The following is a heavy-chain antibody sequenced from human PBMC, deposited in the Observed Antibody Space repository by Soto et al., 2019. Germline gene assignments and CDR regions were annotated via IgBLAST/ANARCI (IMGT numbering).Heavy chain of an antibody. CDR3: EKGPGYCRSTRCYYAGPRKHFDH. V-gene: IGHV3-23*01. CDR2: ISGSGGST. CDR1: GFTFSSYA. J-gene: IGHJ4*02. D-gene: IGHD2-2*01. Sequence: GGSLRLSCAASGFTFSSYAMSWVRQAPGKGLEWVSAISGSGGSTYYADSVKGRFTISRDNSKNTLYLQMNSLRAEDTAVYYCEKGPGYCRSTRCYYAGPRKHFDHWGQGTLVNVSS.